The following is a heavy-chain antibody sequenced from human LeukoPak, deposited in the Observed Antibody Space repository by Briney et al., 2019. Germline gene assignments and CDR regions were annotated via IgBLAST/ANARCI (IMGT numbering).Heavy chain of an antibody. CDR1: SISSGGYS. CDR3: AREKIGTGTILGKDYYYMDV. Sequence: SETLSLTCGSISSGGYSWNWIRQSPGKGLEWIGYIFYSGSTYYNPSLKSRLTISVDTSKNQFSLNLSSVTAADTAMYYCAREKIGTGTILGKDYYYMDVWGKGTTVTVSS. V-gene: IGHV4-30-4*07. J-gene: IGHJ6*03. D-gene: IGHD1-1*01. CDR2: IFYSGST.